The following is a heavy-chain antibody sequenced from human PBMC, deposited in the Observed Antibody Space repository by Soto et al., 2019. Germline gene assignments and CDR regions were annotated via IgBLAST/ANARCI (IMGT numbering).Heavy chain of an antibody. J-gene: IGHJ6*02. CDR3: AREWKDYDSSFNYYYYGMDV. CDR1: GYTFTSYA. Sequence: ASVKVSCKASGYTFTSYAMHWVRQAPGQGLEWMGWINAGNGNTKYSQKFQGRVTITRDTSASTAYMELSSLRSEDTAVYYCAREWKDYDSSFNYYYYGMDVWGQGTTVTVSS. D-gene: IGHD3-22*01. V-gene: IGHV1-3*01. CDR2: INAGNGNT.